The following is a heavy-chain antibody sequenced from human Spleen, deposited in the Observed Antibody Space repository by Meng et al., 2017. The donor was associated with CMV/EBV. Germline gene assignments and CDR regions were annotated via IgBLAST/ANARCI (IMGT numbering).Heavy chain of an antibody. CDR3: ARDSSTIVAAFDI. J-gene: IGHJ3*02. Sequence: GESLKISCAASGFTFSTYDMHWVREVTGKGLEWVSGIGLVDDTYYADSVKGRFTISRDNAKNSLYLQMNSLRAEDTAVYYCARDSSTIVAAFDIWGQGTMVTVSS. V-gene: IGHV3-13*01. D-gene: IGHD5-12*01. CDR2: IGLVDDT. CDR1: GFTFSTYD.